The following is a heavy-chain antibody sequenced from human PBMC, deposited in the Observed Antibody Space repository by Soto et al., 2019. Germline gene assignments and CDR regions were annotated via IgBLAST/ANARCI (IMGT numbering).Heavy chain of an antibody. D-gene: IGHD3-10*01. CDR2: ISGSGGST. CDR1: GFTFSSYA. V-gene: IGHV3-23*01. CDR3: AKGFIGHNYYFDY. J-gene: IGHJ4*01. Sequence: GESLRLSCAASGFTFSSYAMSWVRQAPGKGLEWVSAISGSGGSTYYADSVKGRFTISRDNSKNTLYLQMNSLRAEDTAVYYYAKGFIGHNYYFDYWGQGTLVTVSS.